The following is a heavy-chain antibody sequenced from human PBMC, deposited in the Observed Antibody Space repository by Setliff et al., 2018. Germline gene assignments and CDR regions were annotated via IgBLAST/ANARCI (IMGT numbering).Heavy chain of an antibody. CDR1: GGSISSHY. CDR3: RLLLGYCSSTSCLYYFDY. Sequence: KTSETLSLTCTVSGGSISSHYWSWIRQHPGKGLEWIGYIYYSGSTYYNPSLKSRVTISVDTSKNQFSLNLSSVTAADTAVYYCRLLLGYCSSTSCLYYFDYWGQGTLVTVPQ. D-gene: IGHD2-2*01. CDR2: IYYSGST. V-gene: IGHV4-59*06. J-gene: IGHJ4*02.